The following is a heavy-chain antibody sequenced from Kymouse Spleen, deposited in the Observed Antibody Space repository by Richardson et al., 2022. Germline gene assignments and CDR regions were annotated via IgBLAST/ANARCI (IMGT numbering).Heavy chain of an antibody. CDR3: AV*LERRLGFDP. CDR2: IYYSGST. CDR1: GGSISSSSYY. V-gene: IGHV4-39*01. Sequence: QLQLQESGPGLVKPSETLSLTCTVSGGSISSSSYYWGWIRQPPGKGLEWIGSIYYSGSTYYNPSLKSRVTISVDTSKNQFSLKLSSVTAADTAVYYCAV*LERRLGFDPWGQGTLVTVSS. D-gene: IGHD1-20*01. J-gene: IGHJ5*02.